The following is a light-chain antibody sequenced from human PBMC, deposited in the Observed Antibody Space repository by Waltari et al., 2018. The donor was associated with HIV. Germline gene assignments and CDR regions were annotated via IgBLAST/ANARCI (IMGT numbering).Light chain of an antibody. Sequence: QSALTQPPSAYGSPGQSVTISCTGTSTDVGGYNFVSWYQQHPGKAPKLMIFEVTKRPSGVPARFSGSKSGNTASLTVSGLQADDEADYYCSSYAGSNNLVFGGGTKLTVL. V-gene: IGLV2-8*01. CDR2: EVT. J-gene: IGLJ2*01. CDR1: STDVGGYNF. CDR3: SSYAGSNNLV.